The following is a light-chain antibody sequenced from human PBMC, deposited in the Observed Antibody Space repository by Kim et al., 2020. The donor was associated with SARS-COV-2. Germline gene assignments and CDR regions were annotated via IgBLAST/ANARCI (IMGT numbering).Light chain of an antibody. CDR2: GKN. V-gene: IGLV3-19*01. J-gene: IGLJ2*01. CDR3: NSRDSSGNRGG. Sequence: SSELTQDPAVSVALGQTVRITCQGDSLRSYYASWYQQKPGQAPVLVIYGKNNRPSGIPDQFSGSSSGNTASLTITGAQAEDEADYYCNSRDSSGNRGGFGGGTQLTVL. CDR1: SLRSYY.